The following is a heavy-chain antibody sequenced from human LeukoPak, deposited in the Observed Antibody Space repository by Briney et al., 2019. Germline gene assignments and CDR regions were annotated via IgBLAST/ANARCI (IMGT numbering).Heavy chain of an antibody. J-gene: IGHJ4*02. D-gene: IGHD6-13*01. Sequence: PGGSLRLSCAASGFTFSSYAMSWVRQAPGKGLEWVSLITGSGGNTYSADSVKGRFTISRDNSKNTLYLQMSSPRAEDTAIYYCAQGTPTGYGTSWFDYWGQGTLVTVSS. CDR3: AQGTPTGYGTSWFDY. V-gene: IGHV3-23*01. CDR2: ITGSGGNT. CDR1: GFTFSSYA.